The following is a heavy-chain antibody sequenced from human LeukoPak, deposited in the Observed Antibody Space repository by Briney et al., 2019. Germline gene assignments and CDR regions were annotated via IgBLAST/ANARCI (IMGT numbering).Heavy chain of an antibody. CDR1: GFTFSSYA. V-gene: IGHV3-30-3*01. J-gene: IGHJ4*02. CDR2: ISYDGSNK. CDR3: ARGLRTGDLDY. Sequence: GGSLRLSCAASGFTFSSYAMHWVRQAPGRGLEWVAVISYDGSNKYYADSVKGRFTVSRDNSKNTLYLQMNSLRAEDTAVYYCARGLRTGDLDYWGQGTLVTVSS. D-gene: IGHD7-27*01.